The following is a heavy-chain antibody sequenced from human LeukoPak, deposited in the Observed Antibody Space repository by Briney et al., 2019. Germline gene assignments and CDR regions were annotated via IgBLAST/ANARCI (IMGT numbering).Heavy chain of an antibody. CDR1: GFTFDDYA. Sequence: GGSLRLSCEASGFTFDDYAMHWVRQAPGKGLEWVSGISWNSGIIVYADSVKGRFTISRDNAKNSLYLQMNSLRAEDTALYYCAKVVGDCSGGSCYYDAFDIWGQGTMVTVSS. V-gene: IGHV3-9*01. CDR2: ISWNSGII. D-gene: IGHD2-15*01. J-gene: IGHJ3*02. CDR3: AKVVGDCSGGSCYYDAFDI.